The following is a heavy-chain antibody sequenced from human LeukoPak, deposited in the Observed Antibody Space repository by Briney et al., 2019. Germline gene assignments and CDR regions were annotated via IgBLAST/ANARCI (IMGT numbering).Heavy chain of an antibody. CDR3: ARDKGEEWLVRGYFDY. Sequence: GGSLRLSCAASGFTFSNYAMSWVRQTPGKGLEWVSSISSSSSYIYYADSVKGRFTISRDNAKNSLYLQMNSLRAEDTAVYYCARDKGEEWLVRGYFDYWGQGTLVTVSS. CDR1: GFTFSNYA. CDR2: ISSSSSYI. D-gene: IGHD6-19*01. J-gene: IGHJ4*02. V-gene: IGHV3-21*01.